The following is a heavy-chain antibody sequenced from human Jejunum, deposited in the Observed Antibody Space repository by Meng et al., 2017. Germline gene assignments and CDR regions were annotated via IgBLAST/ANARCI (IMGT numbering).Heavy chain of an antibody. CDR2: IYHSGTT. J-gene: IGHJ1*01. CDR1: GDSISSSYW. V-gene: IGHV4-4*02. Sequence: QVQVQASAPGLVTPWGTLSLTCSVSGDSISSSYWWSWVRQSPGKGLEWIGEIYHSGTTNYNPSLKSRVTLSVDKSKNQFSLNLSSVTAADTAAYFCARDFEALNGVWGQGTLVTVSS. CDR3: ARDFEALNGV. D-gene: IGHD2-8*01.